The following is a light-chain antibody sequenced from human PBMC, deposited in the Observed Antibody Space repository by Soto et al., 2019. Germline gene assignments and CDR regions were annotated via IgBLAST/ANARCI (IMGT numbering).Light chain of an antibody. Sequence: QSALTQPASVSGAPGQSITISCTGTSSDVGGHNYVSWYQQHPGKAPKLMIYEVSNRPSGISNRFSGSKSGNTASLTISGLQAEDEADYYCSSYTSSSTLVFGGGTNLTVL. J-gene: IGLJ2*01. V-gene: IGLV2-14*01. CDR1: SSDVGGHNY. CDR2: EVS. CDR3: SSYTSSSTLV.